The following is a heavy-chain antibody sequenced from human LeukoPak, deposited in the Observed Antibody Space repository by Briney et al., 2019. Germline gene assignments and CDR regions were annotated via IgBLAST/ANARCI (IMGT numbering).Heavy chain of an antibody. CDR1: GGSISSYY. Sequence: SETLSLTCTVSGGSISSYYWSWIRQPPGKGLEWIGYIYYGGSTNYNPSLKSRVTISVDTSKNQFSLKLSSVTAADTAVYYCARQAPDIVVVPAPSSYYYYCYGMDVWGQGTTVTVSS. CDR2: IYYGGST. D-gene: IGHD2-2*01. V-gene: IGHV4-59*08. CDR3: ARQAPDIVVVPAPSSYYYYCYGMDV. J-gene: IGHJ6*02.